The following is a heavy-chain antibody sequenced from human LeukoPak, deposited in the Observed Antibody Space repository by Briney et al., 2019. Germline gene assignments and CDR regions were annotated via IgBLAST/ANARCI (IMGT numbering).Heavy chain of an antibody. V-gene: IGHV1-24*01. J-gene: IGHJ4*02. Sequence: ASVKVTCKVSGYTLTELSIHWVRQAPGRELEWMGGFDPEYGEIIYAQKFQGRVTMTEDTSTDTAYMELSSLRSEDTAMYYCATDLATAMVKDQSNYWGQGTLVTVSS. CDR2: FDPEYGEI. D-gene: IGHD5-18*01. CDR1: GYTLTELS. CDR3: ATDLATAMVKDQSNY.